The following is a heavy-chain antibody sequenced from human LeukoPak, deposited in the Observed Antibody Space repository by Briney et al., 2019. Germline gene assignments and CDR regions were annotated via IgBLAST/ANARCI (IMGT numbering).Heavy chain of an antibody. Sequence: GGSLRLSCAASGFTFSSYSMNWVRQAPGKGLEWVSSISSSSSYIYYADSVKGRFTISRDNAKNSLYLQMNSLRAEDTAVYYCARDAEDYSITGYGYWGQGTLVTVSS. CDR3: ARDAEDYSITGYGY. V-gene: IGHV3-21*01. J-gene: IGHJ4*02. D-gene: IGHD4-11*01. CDR2: ISSSSSYI. CDR1: GFTFSSYS.